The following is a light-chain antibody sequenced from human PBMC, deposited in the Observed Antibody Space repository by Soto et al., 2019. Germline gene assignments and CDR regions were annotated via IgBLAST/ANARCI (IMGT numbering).Light chain of an antibody. J-gene: IGKJ1*01. CDR3: QEYGITGT. Sequence: EMVLTQSPGTLSLSPGERATLSCRASQSVSNNYLAWYQQKPGQAPRLLIYGASNRATGIPDRFSGSGSGTDFTLTISRLEPEDFAVYYCQEYGITGTFGQGTKVEIK. CDR2: GAS. CDR1: QSVSNNY. V-gene: IGKV3-20*01.